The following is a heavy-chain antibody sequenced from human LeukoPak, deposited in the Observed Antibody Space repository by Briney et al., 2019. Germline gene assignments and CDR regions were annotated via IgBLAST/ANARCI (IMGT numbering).Heavy chain of an antibody. J-gene: IGHJ4*02. CDR2: IYYSGST. CDR1: GAYISSSSYY. D-gene: IGHD2-8*01. Sequence: SETLSLTCTVSGAYISSSSYYWGWIRQPPGKGLEWIGYIYYSGSTNYNPSLKTRVTISVDTSNNQFSLKLSSVTAADTAVYYCARDRAYCTNGVCYTGFDYWGQGTLVTVSS. CDR3: ARDRAYCTNGVCYTGFDY. V-gene: IGHV4-61*01.